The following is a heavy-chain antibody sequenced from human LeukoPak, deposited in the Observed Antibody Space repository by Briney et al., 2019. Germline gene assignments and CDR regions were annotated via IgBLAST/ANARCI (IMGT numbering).Heavy chain of an antibody. J-gene: IGHJ4*02. CDR2: INHSGST. V-gene: IGHV4-34*01. CDR3: AKIDGSYFDY. Sequence: RTSETLSLTCAVYGVSFSGYYWSWIRQPPGKGLEWIGEINHSGSTNYNPSLKSRVTISVDTSKNQFSLKLSSVTAADTAVYSCAKIDGSYFDYWGQGTLVTVSS. D-gene: IGHD1-26*01. CDR1: GVSFSGYY.